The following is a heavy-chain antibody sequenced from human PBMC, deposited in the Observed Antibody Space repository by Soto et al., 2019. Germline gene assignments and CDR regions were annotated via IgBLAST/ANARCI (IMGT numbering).Heavy chain of an antibody. CDR1: GGSTSSDNY. J-gene: IGHJ4*02. V-gene: IGHV4-30-4*01. Sequence: QVQLQESGPGLLKPSQTLSLTFTFSGGSTSSDNYWIWIRKPPGKGLEWIGHSYYSGNTDYNPSLRSRLAISIDTSKNQFSLKLSSVTAADTAVYFCAREGGESSYGLYYFDSWCQGYLVTVSS. D-gene: IGHD2-21*01. CDR2: SYYSGNT. CDR3: AREGGESSYGLYYFDS.